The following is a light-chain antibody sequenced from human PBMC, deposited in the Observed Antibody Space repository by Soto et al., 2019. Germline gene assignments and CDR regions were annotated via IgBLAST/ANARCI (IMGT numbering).Light chain of an antibody. Sequence: EIVLTQSPGTLSLSPGDRATLSCRASQTVSSSFLAWYQQKPGQAPRLFIYGASSRATGIPDRFSGSGSGTDFTLTIGRLEPEDFAVYYCQQYGTLPITFGQGTRLEIK. CDR2: GAS. J-gene: IGKJ5*01. CDR3: QQYGTLPIT. CDR1: QTVSSSF. V-gene: IGKV3-20*01.